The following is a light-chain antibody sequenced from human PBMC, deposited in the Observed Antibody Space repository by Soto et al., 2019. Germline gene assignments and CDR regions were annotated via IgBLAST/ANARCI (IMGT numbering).Light chain of an antibody. V-gene: IGLV1-44*01. CDR1: SSNIGSNT. CDR3: VAWDDSLNGPV. CDR2: SNN. J-gene: IGLJ2*01. Sequence: QSVRTEPPSASGTPGQRVTISCSGSSSNIGSNTVNWYQQLPGTAPKLLIYSNNQRPSGVPDRFSGSKSGTSASLAISGLQSEDEADYYCVAWDDSLNGPVFGGGTQLTVL.